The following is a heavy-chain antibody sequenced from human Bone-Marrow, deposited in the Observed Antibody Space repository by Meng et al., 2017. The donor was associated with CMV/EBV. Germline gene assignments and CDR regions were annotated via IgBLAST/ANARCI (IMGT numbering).Heavy chain of an antibody. CDR1: GFTFSGYW. Sequence: GESLKISCAASGFTFSGYWMHWVRQAPGKGLVWVSRINGDGSITTYADSVKGRFTISRDNAKNSLYLQMNSLRAEDTAVYYCARDNNYDFWSAWDYYGMDVWGQGTTVTVSS. J-gene: IGHJ6*02. CDR3: ARDNNYDFWSAWDYYGMDV. V-gene: IGHV3-74*01. CDR2: INGDGSIT. D-gene: IGHD3-3*01.